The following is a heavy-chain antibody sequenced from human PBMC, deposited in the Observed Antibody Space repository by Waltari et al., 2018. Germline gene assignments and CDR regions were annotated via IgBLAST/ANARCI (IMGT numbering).Heavy chain of an antibody. J-gene: IGHJ1*01. CDR1: GGTFSSYT. Sequence: EVKKPGSSVKVSCKASGGTFSSYTISWVRQAPGQGLEWMGRIIPILGIANYAQKFQGRVTITADKSTSTAYMELSSLRSEDTAVYYCARSYYDSSGLGYFQHWGQGTLVTVST. D-gene: IGHD3-22*01. CDR2: IIPILGIA. CDR3: ARSYYDSSGLGYFQH. V-gene: IGHV1-69*02.